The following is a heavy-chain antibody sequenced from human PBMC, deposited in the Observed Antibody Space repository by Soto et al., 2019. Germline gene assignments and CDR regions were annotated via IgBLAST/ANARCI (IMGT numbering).Heavy chain of an antibody. D-gene: IGHD3-10*01. J-gene: IGHJ5*02. V-gene: IGHV3-15*01. CDR2: IKSKTDGGTT. Sequence: PGGSLRLSCAASGFTFSNAWMSWVRQAPGKGLEWVGRIKSKTDGGTTDYAAPVKGRFTISRDDSKNTLYLQMNSLKTEDTAVYYCTAPMVRGLNWFEPWCQGTLVTVS. CDR3: TAPMVRGLNWFEP. CDR1: GFTFSNAW.